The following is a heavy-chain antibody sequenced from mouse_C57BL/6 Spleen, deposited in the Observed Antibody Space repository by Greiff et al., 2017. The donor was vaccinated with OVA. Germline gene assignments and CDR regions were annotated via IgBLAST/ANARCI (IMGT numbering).Heavy chain of an antibody. CDR1: GFTFSSYA. D-gene: IGHD2-1*01. V-gene: IGHV5-4*03. J-gene: IGHJ1*03. CDR2: ISDGGSYT. Sequence: DVKLVESGGGLVKPGGSLKLSCAASGFTFSSYAMSWVRQTPEKRLEWVATISDGGSYTYYPDNVKGRFTISRDNAKNNLYLQMSHLKSEDTAMYYCARRYGNYGDWYFDGWGTGTTVTASS. CDR3: ARRYGNYGDWYFDG.